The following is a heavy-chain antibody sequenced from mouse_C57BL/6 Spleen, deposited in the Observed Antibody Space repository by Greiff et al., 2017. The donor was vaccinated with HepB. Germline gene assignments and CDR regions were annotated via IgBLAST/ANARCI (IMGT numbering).Heavy chain of an antibody. J-gene: IGHJ4*01. V-gene: IGHV5-6*01. CDR2: ISSGGSYT. CDR3: ARLDSSDAMDY. Sequence: EVKLVESGGDLVKPGGSLKLSCAASGFTFSSYGMSWVRQTPDKRLEWVATISSGGSYTYYPDSVKGRFTISRDNAKNTLYLQMSSLKSEDTAMYYCARLDSSDAMDYWGQGTPVTVSS. CDR1: GFTFSSYG. D-gene: IGHD3-2*02.